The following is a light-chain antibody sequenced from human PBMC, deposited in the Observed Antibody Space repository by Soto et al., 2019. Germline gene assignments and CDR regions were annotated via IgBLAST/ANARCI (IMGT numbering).Light chain of an antibody. CDR2: WAS. Sequence: DIVMTQSPDSLAVSLGERATINCKSSQSVLYSSNNKNYLAWYQQKPGQPPQLLIYWASTRESGVPDRFSGSGSGTDFTRTISSLQAEDVAVYYCQQYYSTPRTFGQGTKVEIK. J-gene: IGKJ1*01. CDR3: QQYYSTPRT. V-gene: IGKV4-1*01. CDR1: QSVLYSSNNKNY.